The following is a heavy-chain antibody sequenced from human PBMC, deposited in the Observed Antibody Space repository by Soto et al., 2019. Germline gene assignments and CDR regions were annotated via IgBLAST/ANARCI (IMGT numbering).Heavy chain of an antibody. CDR3: ARLPFEYYYGMDV. CDR2: IYPGDSDT. J-gene: IGHJ6*02. D-gene: IGHD3-9*01. CDR1: GYSFTSYW. V-gene: IGHV5-51*01. Sequence: GESLKISCKGSGYSFTSYWIGWVREMPGKGLEWMGIIYPGDSDTRYSPSFQGQVTISADKPISTAYLPWSSLKASDTAMYYCARLPFEYYYGMDVWGQGTTVTVSS.